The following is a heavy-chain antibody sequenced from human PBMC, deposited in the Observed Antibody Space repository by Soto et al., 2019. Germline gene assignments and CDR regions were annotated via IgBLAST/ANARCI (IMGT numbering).Heavy chain of an antibody. CDR2: IWYDGSNK. J-gene: IGHJ5*02. Sequence: LRLSCAASGFTFSSYGMHWVRQAPGKGLEWVAVIWYDGSNKYYADSVKGRFTISRDNSKNTLYLQMNSLRAEDTAVYYCAREDRVGATIGNWFDPWGQGTLVTVSS. V-gene: IGHV3-33*01. CDR1: GFTFSSYG. CDR3: AREDRVGATIGNWFDP. D-gene: IGHD1-26*01.